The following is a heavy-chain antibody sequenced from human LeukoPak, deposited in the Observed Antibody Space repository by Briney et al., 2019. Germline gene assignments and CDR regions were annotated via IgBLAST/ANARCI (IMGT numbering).Heavy chain of an antibody. D-gene: IGHD3-3*01. V-gene: IGHV4-61*02. Sequence: SETLSLTCTVSGGSISSGSYYWSWIRPPAGKGLEWSGSIYTSGRTNYNPSLKSRVTISVDTSKNQFSLKLSSGTAADTAVYYCARGTISGVAWDYYNGMDVWGQGTTVTVSS. J-gene: IGHJ6*02. CDR1: GGSISSGSYY. CDR2: IYTSGRT. CDR3: ARGTISGVAWDYYNGMDV.